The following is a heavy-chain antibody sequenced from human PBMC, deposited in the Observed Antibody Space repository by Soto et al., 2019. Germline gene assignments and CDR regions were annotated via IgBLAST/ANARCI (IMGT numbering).Heavy chain of an antibody. D-gene: IGHD6-13*01. Sequence: QVQLQESGLGLVRPSGTVSLTCAVSGVSISSDKLWSCVRQPPGKALEWIGAIHHSGSTNYNPSLKSRVTMSVVPSKDLFSLTLNSVTAADTAFYYCARDQGSHPGDWGQGTLVSVSS. CDR2: IHHSGST. J-gene: IGHJ4*02. CDR1: GVSISSDKL. CDR3: ARDQGSHPGD. V-gene: IGHV4-4*02.